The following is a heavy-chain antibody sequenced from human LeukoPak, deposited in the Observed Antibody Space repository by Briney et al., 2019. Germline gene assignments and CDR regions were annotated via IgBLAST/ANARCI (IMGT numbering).Heavy chain of an antibody. CDR3: TREAEDLPGAITFLY. CDR1: GYSFTGYG. D-gene: IGHD2-2*01. CDR2: ISPYTGNT. Sequence: ASVKVSCKASGYSFTGYGVSWVRQAPGQGLEWMGWISPYTGNTDYVHDLRGRVTVTADTSTNTVYMELRILRSDDSAVYYCTREAEDLPGAITFLYWGQGTLVTVSS. V-gene: IGHV1-18*01. J-gene: IGHJ4*02.